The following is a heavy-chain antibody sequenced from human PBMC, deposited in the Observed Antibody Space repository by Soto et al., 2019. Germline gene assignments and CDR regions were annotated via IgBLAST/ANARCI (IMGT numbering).Heavy chain of an antibody. CDR1: GGTFSSYA. J-gene: IGHJ5*02. D-gene: IGHD6-13*01. V-gene: IGHV1-69*13. CDR3: ARDQGQQLRPWDWFDP. Sequence: SVKVSCKASGGTFSSYAISWVRQAPGQGLEWMGGIIPIFGTANYAQKFQGRVTITADESTSTAYMELSSLRSDDTAVYYCARDQGQQLRPWDWFDPWGQGTLVTVS. CDR2: IIPIFGTA.